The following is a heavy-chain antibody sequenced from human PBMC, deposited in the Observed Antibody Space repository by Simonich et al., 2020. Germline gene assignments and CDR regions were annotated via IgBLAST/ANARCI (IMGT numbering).Heavy chain of an antibody. CDR1: VYTFTGYY. CDR3: ARVPGIYYYYGMDV. V-gene: IGHV1-2*06. CDR2: INPNSGGT. J-gene: IGHJ6*02. D-gene: IGHD3-10*01. Sequence: GAEVKKPGASVKVSCKASVYTFTGYYMHWVRQAPVQGLEWMGRINPNSGGTNYAQKFQGRVTMTRDTSISTAYMELSRLRSDDTAVYYCARVPGIYYYYGMDVWGQGTTVTVSS.